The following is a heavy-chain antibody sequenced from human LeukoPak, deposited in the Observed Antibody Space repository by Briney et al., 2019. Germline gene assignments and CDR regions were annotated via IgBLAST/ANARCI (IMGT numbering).Heavy chain of an antibody. V-gene: IGHV4-39*01. Sequence: PSETLSLTCTVSGGSISSSSYYWGWIRQPPGKGLEWTGSIYYSGSTYYNPSLKSRVTISVDTSKNQFSLKLSSVTAADTAVYYCASLYSSSWYFFDYWGQGTLVTVSS. CDR1: GGSISSSSYY. CDR2: IYYSGST. J-gene: IGHJ4*02. CDR3: ASLYSSSWYFFDY. D-gene: IGHD6-13*01.